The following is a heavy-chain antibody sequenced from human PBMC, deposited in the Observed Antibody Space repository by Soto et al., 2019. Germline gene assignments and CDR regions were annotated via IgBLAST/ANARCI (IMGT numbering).Heavy chain of an antibody. Sequence: ASVKVSCKASGYTFTSYDINWVRQATGQGLEWMGWMNPNSGNTGYAQKFQGRVTMTRNTSISTAYMELSSLRSEDTAVYYCSRGGVGGVAATGQDYYMDVWDKGTKVTV. CDR2: MNPNSGNT. CDR1: GYTFTSYD. D-gene: IGHD2-15*01. CDR3: SRGGVGGVAATGQDYYMDV. V-gene: IGHV1-8*01. J-gene: IGHJ6*03.